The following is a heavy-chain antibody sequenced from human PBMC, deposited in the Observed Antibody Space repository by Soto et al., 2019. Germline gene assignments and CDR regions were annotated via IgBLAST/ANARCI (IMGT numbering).Heavy chain of an antibody. D-gene: IGHD5-18*01. Sequence: GGSLRLSCAASGFTFSSYDMNWVRQAPGQGLEWISYISSSSSTIYYADSVKGRFTISRDNAENTLYLQMNNLKPEDTAIYYCARDLIHLWSIEYYYYGMDVWGQGTTVTVSS. CDR3: ARDLIHLWSIEYYYYGMDV. V-gene: IGHV3-48*03. CDR2: ISSSSSTI. J-gene: IGHJ6*02. CDR1: GFTFSSYD.